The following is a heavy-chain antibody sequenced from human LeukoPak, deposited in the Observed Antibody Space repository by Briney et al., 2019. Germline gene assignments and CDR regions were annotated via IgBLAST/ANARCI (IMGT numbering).Heavy chain of an antibody. CDR2: ISYDGSNK. CDR1: GFTFSSYG. Sequence: GGSLRLSCAASGFTFSSYGMHWVRQAPGKGLEWVAVISYDGSNKYYADSVKGRFTISRDNSKNTLYLQINSLRADDTAVYYCARVASIMMTFGGLTFADYWGQGTLVTVSS. D-gene: IGHD3-16*01. J-gene: IGHJ4*02. CDR3: ARVASIMMTFGGLTFADY. V-gene: IGHV3-30*12.